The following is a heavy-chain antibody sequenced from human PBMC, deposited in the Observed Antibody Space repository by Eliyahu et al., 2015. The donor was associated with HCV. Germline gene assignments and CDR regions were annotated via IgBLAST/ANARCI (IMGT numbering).Heavy chain of an antibody. V-gene: IGHV3-7*01. CDR1: GFIFRSYX. J-gene: IGHJ4*02. CDR2: INEDGSEK. D-gene: IGHD6-13*01. CDR3: ARAGAVGTVDY. Sequence: EVQLVESGGGLVQPGGSPRLSCAASGFIFRSYXMSWVRQAPGKGLGWVANINEDGSEKYVVDSVKGRFAISRDNAKNSLYLQMNSLRAEDTAVYYCARAGAVGTVDYWGQGTLVTVSS.